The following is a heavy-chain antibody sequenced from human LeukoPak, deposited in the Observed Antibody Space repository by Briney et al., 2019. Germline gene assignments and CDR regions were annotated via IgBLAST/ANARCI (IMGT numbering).Heavy chain of an antibody. CDR1: GFTFSSYE. CDR3: AIYGQDYFDY. V-gene: IGHV3-48*03. J-gene: IGHJ4*02. D-gene: IGHD4-17*01. Sequence: GGSLRLSCAASGFTFSSYEMNWVRQAPGKGLEWVSYISSSGSTLYYADSVKGRFTISRDNAKNSLYLQMNSLRAEDTAVYYCAIYGQDYFDYWGQGTLVTVSS. CDR2: ISSSGSTL.